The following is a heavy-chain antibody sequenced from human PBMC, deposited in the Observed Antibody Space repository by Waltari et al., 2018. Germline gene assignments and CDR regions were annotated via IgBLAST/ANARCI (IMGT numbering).Heavy chain of an antibody. V-gene: IGHV3-73*01. Sequence: EVQVVESGGGFIQTGESLRLSCVASAVTIGGTAMEWVRQSPGKGLQWIGRVRSKHNNFATVYAESMRGRSMVSRNASMNTAYLQIDNVTPDDTAVYYCTTGIVELESERAAFWGRGVLVTVTS. CDR1: AVTIGGTA. J-gene: IGHJ4*02. CDR2: VRSKHNNFAT. D-gene: IGHD1-1*01. CDR3: TTGIVELESERAAF.